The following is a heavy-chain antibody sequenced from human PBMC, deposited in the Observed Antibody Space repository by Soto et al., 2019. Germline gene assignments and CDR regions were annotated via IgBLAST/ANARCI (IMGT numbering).Heavy chain of an antibody. V-gene: IGHV3-33*01. D-gene: IGHD5-18*01. Sequence: VGSLRLSCAASGFTFSNYGMHWVRQAPGKGLEWVAVIWYDGSNKYYADSVKGRFTISRDNSKNTLYLQMNSLRAEDTAVYYCAREGYVDTAMVIPYFDYWGQGTLVTVSS. CDR1: GFTFSNYG. CDR2: IWYDGSNK. J-gene: IGHJ4*02. CDR3: AREGYVDTAMVIPYFDY.